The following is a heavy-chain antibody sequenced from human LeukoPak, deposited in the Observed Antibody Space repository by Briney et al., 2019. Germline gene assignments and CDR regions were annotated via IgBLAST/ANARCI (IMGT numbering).Heavy chain of an antibody. D-gene: IGHD5-24*01. Sequence: GESLKISCKGSGYSFTSYWIGWVRQMPGKGLEWMGIIYPGDSDTRYSPSFQGQVTISADKSISTAYLQWSSLKASDTAMYYCASHSWGTITGFLAFDIWGQGTMVTVSS. V-gene: IGHV5-51*01. CDR3: ASHSWGTITGFLAFDI. CDR2: IYPGDSDT. CDR1: GYSFTSYW. J-gene: IGHJ3*02.